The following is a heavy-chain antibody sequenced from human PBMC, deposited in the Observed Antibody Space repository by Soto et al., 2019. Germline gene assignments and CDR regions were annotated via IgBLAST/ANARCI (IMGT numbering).Heavy chain of an antibody. Sequence: QITLKESGPTLVKPTQTLTLTCTFSGFSLTTRGPGVGWIRQPPGKALEWLAVIYWDDDKRYSPSLKNRLTIPKDTAKNPVVLTLTNMDPVDTATYYCAHTDYYGSWNFGYWGQGTLVTVSS. V-gene: IGHV2-5*02. CDR2: IYWDDDK. CDR3: AHTDYYGSWNFGY. CDR1: GFSLTTRGPG. J-gene: IGHJ4*02. D-gene: IGHD3-10*01.